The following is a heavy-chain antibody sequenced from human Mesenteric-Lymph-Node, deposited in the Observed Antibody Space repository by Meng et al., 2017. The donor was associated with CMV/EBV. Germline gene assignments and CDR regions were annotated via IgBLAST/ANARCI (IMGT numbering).Heavy chain of an antibody. V-gene: IGHV3-74*01. CDR3: ARDGTSLDY. D-gene: IGHD6-13*01. Sequence: LSCAAAGFTFNTYWMHCVRQAPGKGRVGVERINSDGSSTSYTDSVKGRFTISRDNAKNTLYLQVNSLRAEDTAVYYCARDGTSLDYWGQGTLVTVSS. J-gene: IGHJ4*02. CDR2: INSDGSST. CDR1: GFTFNTYW.